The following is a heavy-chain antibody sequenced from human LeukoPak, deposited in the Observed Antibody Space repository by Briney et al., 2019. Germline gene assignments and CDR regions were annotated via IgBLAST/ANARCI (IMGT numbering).Heavy chain of an antibody. CDR1: GFSISSDYY. Sequence: PSETLSLTCAISGFSISSDYYLGWIRQPPGKGLEWIGTIFHSGSTYYNPSFRSRVTISVDTSKNQFSLKLRSVTASDTAVYYCARHSQWGIIPWTFDIWGQGTMVTVSS. J-gene: IGHJ3*02. CDR3: ARHSQWGIIPWTFDI. CDR2: IFHSGST. V-gene: IGHV4-38-2*01. D-gene: IGHD3-16*01.